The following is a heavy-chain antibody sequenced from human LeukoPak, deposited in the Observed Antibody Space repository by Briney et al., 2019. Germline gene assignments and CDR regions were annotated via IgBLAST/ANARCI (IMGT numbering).Heavy chain of an antibody. V-gene: IGHV4-38-2*02. CDR2: IFHSGNT. CDR1: GYSISSGYF. J-gene: IGHJ5*02. Sequence: SETLSLTCSVSGYSISSGYFWGWIRQTPGKGLEWIGNIFHSGNTYYNPSLKSRVTISVDTSKNQFSLKLSSVTAAVTAVYYCATMSVTFRGVRWIDPWGQGTLVTVSS. D-gene: IGHD3-16*01. CDR3: ATMSVTFRGVRWIDP.